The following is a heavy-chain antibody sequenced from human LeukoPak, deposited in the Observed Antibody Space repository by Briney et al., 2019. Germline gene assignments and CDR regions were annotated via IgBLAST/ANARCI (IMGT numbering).Heavy chain of an antibody. Sequence: GGFLRLSCAASGFTFSSYAMSWVRQAPGKGLEWVSAISGSGGSTYYADSVKGRFTISRDNSKNTLYLQMNSLRAEDTAVYYCAKARRDGYNYLHYWGQGTLVTVSS. D-gene: IGHD5-24*01. CDR3: AKARRDGYNYLHY. CDR1: GFTFSSYA. V-gene: IGHV3-23*01. J-gene: IGHJ4*02. CDR2: ISGSGGST.